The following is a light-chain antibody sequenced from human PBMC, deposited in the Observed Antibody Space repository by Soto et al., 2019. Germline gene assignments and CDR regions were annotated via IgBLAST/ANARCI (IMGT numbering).Light chain of an antibody. CDR3: CSSGGSPTYV. V-gene: IGLV2-23*02. Sequence: QSALTQPASVSGSPGQSITISCTGTSSNVGSYKLVSWYQQHPGKAPKLMIFEVNKRPSGVSNRFSGSKSGNTASLTISGLKVEDEDDYYCCSSGGSPTYVFGTRTKLTVL. J-gene: IGLJ1*01. CDR1: SSNVGSYKL. CDR2: EVN.